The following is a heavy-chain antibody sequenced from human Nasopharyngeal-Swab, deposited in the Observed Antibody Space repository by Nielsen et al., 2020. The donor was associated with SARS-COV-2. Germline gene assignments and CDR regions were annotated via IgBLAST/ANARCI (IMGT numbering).Heavy chain of an antibody. J-gene: IGHJ4*02. V-gene: IGHV3-7*03. CDR2: IKQDGSEK. CDR1: GFTFSSYW. CDR3: AKRGYSYVNKFDL. D-gene: IGHD5-18*01. Sequence: GESLKISCAASGFTFSSYWMGWVRQAPGKGLEWVASIKQDGSEKYYVDSVKGRFTISRDNAKNSLYLQMNSLRAEDTAVYYCAKRGYSYVNKFDLWGQGTLVTVSS.